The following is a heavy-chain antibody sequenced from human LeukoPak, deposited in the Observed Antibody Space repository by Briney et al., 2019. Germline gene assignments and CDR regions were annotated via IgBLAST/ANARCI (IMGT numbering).Heavy chain of an antibody. V-gene: IGHV3-30*02. CDR2: IRYDGSNE. Sequence: GGSLRLSCAASGFTFSSYGMHWVRQAPGKGLEWVTFIRYDGSNEYYADSVKGRFTIARDNSKNTLYMQMNSLRAEDTAVYYCAKEGRNIAATFFEYWGQGTLVTVSS. J-gene: IGHJ4*02. D-gene: IGHD6-13*01. CDR3: AKEGRNIAATFFEY. CDR1: GFTFSSYG.